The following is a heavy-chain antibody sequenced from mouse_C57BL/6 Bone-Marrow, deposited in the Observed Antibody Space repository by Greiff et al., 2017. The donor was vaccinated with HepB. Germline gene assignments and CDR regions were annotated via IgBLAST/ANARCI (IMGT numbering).Heavy chain of an antibody. D-gene: IGHD2-10*02. CDR3: ARKWYGIYAWFAY. J-gene: IGHJ3*01. CDR2: IHPNSGST. Sequence: QVQLQQPGAELVKPGASVKLSCKASGYTFTSYWMHWVKQRPGQGLEWIGMIHPNSGSTNYNEKFKSKATLTVAKSSSTAYMQLSSLTSEDAAVYFCARKWYGIYAWFAYWGQGTLVTVSA. V-gene: IGHV1-64*01. CDR1: GYTFTSYW.